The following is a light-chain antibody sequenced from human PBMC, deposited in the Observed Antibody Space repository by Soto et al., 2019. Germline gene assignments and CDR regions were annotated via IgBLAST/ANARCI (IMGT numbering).Light chain of an antibody. Sequence: QSVLTQPASVSGSPGQSITISCTGTSSDVGGYSYVSWYQQHPGKTPKLMIYEVSNRPSGVSHRFSGSKSGNTASLTISGLQTEDEADYYCSSYTARSTLVFGGGTQLTVL. CDR3: SSYTARSTLV. J-gene: IGLJ3*02. CDR1: SSDVGGYSY. CDR2: EVS. V-gene: IGLV2-14*01.